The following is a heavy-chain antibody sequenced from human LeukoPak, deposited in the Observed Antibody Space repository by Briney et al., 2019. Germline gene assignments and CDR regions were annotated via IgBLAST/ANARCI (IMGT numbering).Heavy chain of an antibody. CDR1: GGSISSGGYY. D-gene: IGHD2-8*01. CDR3: ARGYCTNGVCSSDYFDY. V-gene: IGHV4-31*03. Sequence: SQTLSLTCTVSGGSISSGGYYWNWIRQHPGKGLEWIGHIYNSGSTYYNPSLKSRSTISVDTSKNQFSLKLSSVTAADTAVYYCARGYCTNGVCSSDYFDYWGQGTLVTVSS. J-gene: IGHJ4*02. CDR2: IYNSGST.